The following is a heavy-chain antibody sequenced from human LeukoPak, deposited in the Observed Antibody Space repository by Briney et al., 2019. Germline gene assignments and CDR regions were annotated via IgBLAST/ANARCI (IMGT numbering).Heavy chain of an antibody. Sequence: SETLSLTCTVSGGSISSYYWSWIRQPPEKGLEWIGYIYYSGSTNYNPSLKSRVTMSVDTSKNQFSLKLTSVTAADTAVYYCAGIDDFLSGLGWFDPWGQGTLVTVSS. J-gene: IGHJ5*02. CDR3: AGIDDFLSGLGWFDP. CDR2: IYYSGST. CDR1: GGSISSYY. D-gene: IGHD3-3*01. V-gene: IGHV4-59*01.